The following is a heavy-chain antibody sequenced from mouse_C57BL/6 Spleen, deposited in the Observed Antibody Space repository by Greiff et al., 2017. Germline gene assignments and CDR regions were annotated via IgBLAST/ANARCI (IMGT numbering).Heavy chain of an antibody. CDR3: TTRNDGYYDYAMGY. V-gene: IGHV14-4*01. Sequence: VQLQQSGAELVRPGASVKLSCTASGFNIKDDYMHWVKQRPEQGLEWIGWIDPENGDTEYASKFQGKATITADTSSNTAYLQLSSLTSEDTAVYYGTTRNDGYYDYAMGYWGQGTSVTVSS. CDR2: IDPENGDT. CDR1: GFNIKDDY. J-gene: IGHJ4*01. D-gene: IGHD2-3*01.